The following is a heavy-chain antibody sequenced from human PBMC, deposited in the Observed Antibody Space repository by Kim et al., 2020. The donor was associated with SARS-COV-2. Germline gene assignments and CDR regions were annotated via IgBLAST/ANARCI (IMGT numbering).Heavy chain of an antibody. J-gene: IGHJ6*02. Sequence: GGSLRLSCTASGFAFDVFAMHWVRQAPGKGLEWVAVTSYDETRRYYADSVEGRFTISRDDSTNTLFLQMNSLRVEDTAVYYCARTSGDGMDVWGHGTTV. CDR1: GFAFDVFA. CDR2: TSYDETRR. V-gene: IGHV3-30-3*01. D-gene: IGHD3-10*01. CDR3: ARTSGDGMDV.